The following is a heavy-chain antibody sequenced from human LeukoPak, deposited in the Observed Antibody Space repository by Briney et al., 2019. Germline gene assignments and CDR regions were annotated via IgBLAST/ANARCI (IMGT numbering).Heavy chain of an antibody. J-gene: IGHJ5*02. V-gene: IGHV3-23*01. Sequence: PGGSLRLSCAASGFTFSSYGMSWVRQAPGKGLEWVSAISGSGSNTYYADSVKGRFTISRDNSKNTLYLQMNSLRAEDTAVCYCAKGEAVAGEDPWGQGTLVTVSS. CDR2: ISGSGSNT. D-gene: IGHD6-19*01. CDR3: AKGEAVAGEDP. CDR1: GFTFSSYG.